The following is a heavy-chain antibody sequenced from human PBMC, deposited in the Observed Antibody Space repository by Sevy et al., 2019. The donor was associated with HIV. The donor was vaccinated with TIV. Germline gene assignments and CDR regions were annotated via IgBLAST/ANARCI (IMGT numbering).Heavy chain of an antibody. Sequence: GGSLRLSCAASGFTFSSYWMSWVRQAPGKGLEWVANIKQDGSEKYYVDSVKGRFTISRDNAKNSLYLQMNSLRAEDTAVYYCARSNGDPYWYYYYYIDVWGKGTTVTVSS. J-gene: IGHJ6*03. CDR3: ARSNGDPYWYYYYYIDV. V-gene: IGHV3-7*01. CDR2: IKQDGSEK. CDR1: GFTFSSYW. D-gene: IGHD4-17*01.